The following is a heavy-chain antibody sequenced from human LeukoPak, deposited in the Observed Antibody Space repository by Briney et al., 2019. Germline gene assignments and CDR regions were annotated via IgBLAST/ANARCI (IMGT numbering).Heavy chain of an antibody. J-gene: IGHJ4*02. CDR2: ISGSGGST. CDR1: GFTFSSYG. CDR3: AKDRGWLPFDY. Sequence: GGSLRLSYVASGFTFSSYGMSWVRQAPGKGLEWVSGISGSGGSTYYADSVKGRFTISRDNSKKTLYLQMNSLRAEDTAVYYCAKDRGWLPFDYWGQGTLVTVSS. V-gene: IGHV3-23*01. D-gene: IGHD5-24*01.